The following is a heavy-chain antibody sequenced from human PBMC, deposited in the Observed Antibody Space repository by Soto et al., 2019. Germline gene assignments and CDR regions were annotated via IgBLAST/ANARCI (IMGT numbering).Heavy chain of an antibody. V-gene: IGHV3-23*01. CDR3: AKDPRAYSTHMGYFSDH. CDR2: LDAGDTT. Sequence: EVQLLESGGNWVQPGGSLSLSCAASGFRFSRHAMSWVGQAPGEGLEWVSPLDAGDTTYYADSVKGRFTISRDNARNTLSLQMNSLRVEDTAVYYCAKDPRAYSTHMGYFSDHWGQGTLVTVSS. CDR1: GFRFSRHA. D-gene: IGHD6-13*01. J-gene: IGHJ4*02.